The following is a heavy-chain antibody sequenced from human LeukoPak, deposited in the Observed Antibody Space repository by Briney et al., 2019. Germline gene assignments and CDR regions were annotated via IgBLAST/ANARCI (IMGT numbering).Heavy chain of an antibody. CDR2: IGTAGDT. V-gene: IGHV3-13*01. CDR1: GFTFSSYV. D-gene: IGHD4-11*01. Sequence: PGGSLRLSCAASGFTFSSYVLHWVRQATGKGLEWVSAIGTAGDTYYPGSVKGRFPISRENAKNSLYLQMNSLRAGDTAVYYCARGSNYGDYFDYWGQGTLVTVSS. J-gene: IGHJ4*02. CDR3: ARGSNYGDYFDY.